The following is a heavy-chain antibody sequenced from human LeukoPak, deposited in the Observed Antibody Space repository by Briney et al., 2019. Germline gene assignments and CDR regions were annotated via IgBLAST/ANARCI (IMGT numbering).Heavy chain of an antibody. J-gene: IGHJ4*02. Sequence: SETLSLTCTVSGGSISSSSYYWGWIRQPPGKGLEWIGSIYYSGSTYYNPSLKSRVTISVDTSKNQFSLKLSSVTAADTAVYYCARRGYSLDYWGQGALVTVSS. CDR3: ARRGYSLDY. V-gene: IGHV4-39*01. CDR2: IYYSGST. D-gene: IGHD2-15*01. CDR1: GGSISSSSYY.